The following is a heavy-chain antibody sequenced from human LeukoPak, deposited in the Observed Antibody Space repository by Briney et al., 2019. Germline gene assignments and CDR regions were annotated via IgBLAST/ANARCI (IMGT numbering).Heavy chain of an antibody. Sequence: AGGSLRLSCAASGFTFFNYAMSWVRHSPGKGLEWVSIISGSGGNTNYADSVKGRFTISRDNSKNSLYLQMNSLRTEDTALYYCAKDQDYYGSGSCLDYWGQGTLVTVSS. CDR1: GFTFFNYA. J-gene: IGHJ4*02. CDR2: ISGSGGNT. CDR3: AKDQDYYGSGSCLDY. V-gene: IGHV3-43*02. D-gene: IGHD3-10*01.